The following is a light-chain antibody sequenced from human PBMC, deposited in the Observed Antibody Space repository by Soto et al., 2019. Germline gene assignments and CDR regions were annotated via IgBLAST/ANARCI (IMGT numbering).Light chain of an antibody. CDR3: SSYTSSSTVI. V-gene: IGLV2-14*01. CDR2: DVS. Sequence: QSALTQPASVSGSPGQSITISCTGTSSDVGAYNYVSWYQQHPAKAPKIMIYDVSNRPSGVSNRFSGSKSGNTASLTISGLHAEDEADYYCSSYTSSSTVIFGGRTKLTVL. J-gene: IGLJ2*01. CDR1: SSDVGAYNY.